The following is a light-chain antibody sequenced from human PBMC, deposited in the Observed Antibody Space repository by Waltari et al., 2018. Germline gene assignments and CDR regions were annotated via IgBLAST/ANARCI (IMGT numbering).Light chain of an antibody. V-gene: IGKV3-20*01. CDR2: GAS. J-gene: IGKJ1*01. Sequence: SCRTSQSVSRALAWYQQKPGQAPRLLIYGASTRATGIPDRFSGSGSGTDFSLTISRLEPDDFAVYYCQHFLRLPVTFGQGTTVEI. CDR1: QSVSRA. CDR3: QHFLRLPVT.